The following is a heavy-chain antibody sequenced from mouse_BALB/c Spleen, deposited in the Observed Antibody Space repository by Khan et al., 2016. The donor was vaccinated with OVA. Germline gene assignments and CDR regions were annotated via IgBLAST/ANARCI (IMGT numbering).Heavy chain of an antibody. D-gene: IGHD2-3*01. CDR1: GYSITSDYA. V-gene: IGHV3-2*02. Sequence: EVQLQESGPGLVNPSQSLSLTRTVTGYSITSDYAWNWIRQFPGNKLEWMGYINYSGSTNYNPALKSRISITRDTSKNPFFLQLNSVTTEDTATYYCARDGSRYNYAMDYWGQGTSVTVSS. CDR3: ARDGSRYNYAMDY. CDR2: INYSGST. J-gene: IGHJ4*01.